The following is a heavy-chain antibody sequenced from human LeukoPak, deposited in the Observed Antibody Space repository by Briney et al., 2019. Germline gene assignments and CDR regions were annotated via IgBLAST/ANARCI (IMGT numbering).Heavy chain of an antibody. CDR3: ARDVGATYYFDY. J-gene: IGHJ4*02. CDR1: GGSISSSSYY. CDR2: IYHSGST. D-gene: IGHD1-26*01. Sequence: SETLSLTCTVSGGSISSSSYYWGWIRQPPGKGLEWIGYIYHSGSTYYNPSLKSRVTISVDRSKNQFSLKLSSVTAADTAVYYCARDVGATYYFDYWGQGTLVTVSS. V-gene: IGHV4-39*07.